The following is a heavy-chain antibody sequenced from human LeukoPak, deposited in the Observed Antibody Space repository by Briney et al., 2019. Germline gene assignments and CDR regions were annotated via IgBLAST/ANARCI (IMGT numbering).Heavy chain of an antibody. CDR3: ARARGYSYASDY. Sequence: SETLSLTCTVSGDSITSYSTYYWGWIRQPPGKGLEWIGSVFYSGTTYYNPSLKSRVTISLDMSKNQFSLKLTSVTAADTAVYYCARARGYSYASDYWGQGTLVTVSS. J-gene: IGHJ4*02. D-gene: IGHD5-18*01. V-gene: IGHV4-39*07. CDR2: VFYSGTT. CDR1: GDSITSYSTYY.